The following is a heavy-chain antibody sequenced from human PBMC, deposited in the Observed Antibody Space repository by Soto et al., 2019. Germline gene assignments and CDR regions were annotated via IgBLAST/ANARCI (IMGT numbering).Heavy chain of an antibody. CDR3: AKDRYGYCSGGNCYIDAFDI. V-gene: IGHV3-23*01. Sequence: EVQLLESGGGLVQPGGSLRLSCAASEFTFSTYAMSWVRQAPGKGLEWVSSISSGGSTYYADSVKGRFTISRDNSKNTLYLQMNSLRAEDTAVYYCAKDRYGYCSGGNCYIDAFDIWGQGTMVTVSS. CDR2: ISSGGST. D-gene: IGHD2-15*01. CDR1: EFTFSTYA. J-gene: IGHJ3*02.